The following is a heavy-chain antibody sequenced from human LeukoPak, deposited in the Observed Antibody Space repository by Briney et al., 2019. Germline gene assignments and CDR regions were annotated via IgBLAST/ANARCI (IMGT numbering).Heavy chain of an antibody. Sequence: PSETLSLTCTVSGGSISSYYWSWIRQPPGKGLEWIGYIYYSGSTNYNPSLKSRVTISVDTSKNQFSLKLSSVTAADTAVYYCARDIVGAPGVFDYWGQGTLVTVSS. D-gene: IGHD1-26*01. CDR1: GGSISSYY. CDR2: IYYSGST. V-gene: IGHV4-59*01. CDR3: ARDIVGAPGVFDY. J-gene: IGHJ4*02.